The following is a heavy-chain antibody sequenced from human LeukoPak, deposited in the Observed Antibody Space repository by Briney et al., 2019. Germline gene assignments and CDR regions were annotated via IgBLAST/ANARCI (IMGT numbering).Heavy chain of an antibody. Sequence: SETLSLTXTVSGGSISSYYWSWIRQPPGKGLEWIGYIYYSGSTNYNPSLKSRVTMSVDTSKNQFSLKLSSVTAADTAVYYCARDRYSSSWFDPWGQGTLVTVSS. V-gene: IGHV4-59*12. CDR3: ARDRYSSSWFDP. J-gene: IGHJ5*02. CDR1: GGSISSYY. D-gene: IGHD6-13*01. CDR2: IYYSGST.